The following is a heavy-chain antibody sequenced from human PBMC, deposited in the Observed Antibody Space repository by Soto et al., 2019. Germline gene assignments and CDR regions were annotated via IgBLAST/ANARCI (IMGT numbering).Heavy chain of an antibody. D-gene: IGHD3-10*01. CDR1: SVSINNADYS. CDR3: ASDYTLRSYRFDF. V-gene: IGHV4-30-2*01. CDR2: IYQSGST. J-gene: IGHJ4*02. Sequence: QLQLQESGSPLVTPSQTQSLTCAVSSVSINNADYSWSWIRQPPGRRLEWIGYIYQSGSTTYNRSFKRRLTISLDRFKNEVSLKLTSVTAADTAVYYCASDYTLRSYRFDFWGRGTLVVVSS.